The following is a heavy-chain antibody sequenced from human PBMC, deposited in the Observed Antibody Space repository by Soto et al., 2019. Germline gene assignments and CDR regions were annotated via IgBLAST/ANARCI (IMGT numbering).Heavy chain of an antibody. J-gene: IGHJ4*02. CDR2: ISYRGTT. V-gene: IGHV4-4*02. CDR3: ARQIGVTGTRGFDY. Sequence: QVQLQESGPGLVEPSETLSLTCAVSGGSISETYWWSWVRQHPGKGLEWIGEISYRGTTHYNPSLRSRVTISMDTSRNQISLTLISVTAADSASYYCARQIGVTGTRGFDYWGQGTLVTVSS. D-gene: IGHD6-19*01. CDR1: GGSISETYW.